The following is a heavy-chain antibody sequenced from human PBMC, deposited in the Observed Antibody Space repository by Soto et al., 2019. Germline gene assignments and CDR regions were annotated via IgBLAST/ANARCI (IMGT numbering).Heavy chain of an antibody. Sequence: EVQLVESGGGLVKPGGSLRLSCAASGFTFTSYTLSWVRQAPGKGLEWVSSISDSSRYKSYADSVKGRFTISRDNAKNHLDLQLNSLRAEDTALYYWAIAEGGCSSTSCHSYGMDVWGQGTKVTVSS. D-gene: IGHD2-2*01. CDR2: ISDSSRYK. CDR1: GFTFTSYT. V-gene: IGHV3-21*01. CDR3: AIAEGGCSSTSCHSYGMDV. J-gene: IGHJ6*02.